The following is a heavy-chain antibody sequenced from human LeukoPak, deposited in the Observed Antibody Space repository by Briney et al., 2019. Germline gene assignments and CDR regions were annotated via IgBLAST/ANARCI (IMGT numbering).Heavy chain of an antibody. CDR3: AKSFYYYDSSGYYYPFDY. J-gene: IGHJ4*02. CDR1: GFTFSSYA. V-gene: IGHV3-23*01. Sequence: GGSLRLSCAASGFTFSSYAMSWVRQAPGKGLEWVSAISGSGGSTYYADSVKGRFTISRDNSKNTLYLQMNSLRAEDTAVYCCAKSFYYYDSSGYYYPFDYWGQGTLVTVSS. D-gene: IGHD3-22*01. CDR2: ISGSGGST.